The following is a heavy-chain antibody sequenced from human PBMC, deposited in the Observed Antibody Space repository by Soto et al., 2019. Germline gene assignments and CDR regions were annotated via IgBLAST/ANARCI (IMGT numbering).Heavy chain of an antibody. D-gene: IGHD3-3*01. Sequence: ASETLSLTCTVSGGSISSSSYCWGWIRQPPGKGLEWIGSIYYSGSTYYNPSLKSRVTISVDTSKNQFSLKLSSVTAADTAVYCCAKTYYDFWSGYPNWVQGTLVTVSS. V-gene: IGHV4-39*01. CDR1: GGSISSSSYC. CDR2: IYYSGST. J-gene: IGHJ4*02. CDR3: AKTYYDFWSGYPN.